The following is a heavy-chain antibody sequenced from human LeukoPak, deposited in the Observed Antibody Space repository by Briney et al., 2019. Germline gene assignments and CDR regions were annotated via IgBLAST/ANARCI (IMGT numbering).Heavy chain of an antibody. CDR3: ARFTGYCSGTSCYPNAFDI. J-gene: IGHJ3*02. V-gene: IGHV4-61*02. CDR1: GGSINSGGYY. CDR2: ISTSGST. D-gene: IGHD2-2*01. Sequence: PSETLSLTCTVSGGSINSGGYYWTWIRQPAGKGLEWIGRISTSGSTNYNPSLKSRVTISLDTSKNQFSLKLSSVTAADTAVFYCARFTGYCSGTSCYPNAFDIWGQGTMVTVSS.